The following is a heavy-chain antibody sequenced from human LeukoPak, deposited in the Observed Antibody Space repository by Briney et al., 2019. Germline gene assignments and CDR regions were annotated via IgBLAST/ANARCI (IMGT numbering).Heavy chain of an antibody. CDR2: IYYSGST. J-gene: IGHJ4*02. V-gene: IGHV4-59*12. D-gene: IGHD3-22*01. CDR1: GGSISGYY. Sequence: PSETLSLTCTVGGSISGYYWSWIRQPPGKGLEWIGQIYYSGSTNYNPSLKSRVTISIDTSKNQFSLKLTSVTAADTAVYYCARDNGGDYYDSSGYYYDYWGQGTLVTVSS. CDR3: ARDNGGDYYDSSGYYYDY.